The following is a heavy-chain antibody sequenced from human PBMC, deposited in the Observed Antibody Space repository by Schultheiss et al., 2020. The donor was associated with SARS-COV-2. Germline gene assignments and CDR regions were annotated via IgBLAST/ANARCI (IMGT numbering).Heavy chain of an antibody. D-gene: IGHD3-10*01. J-gene: IGHJ4*02. CDR1: GFTFSYYY. CDR3: ARRTTGEISALDY. Sequence: GGSLRLSCAASGFTFSYYYMNWVRQAPGKGLEWVSSICSGTSHIYYADSVKGRFTISRDNAKNSVYLQMYSLRVEDTAVYYCARRTTGEISALDYWGQGALVTVSS. CDR2: ICSGTSHI. V-gene: IGHV3-21*01.